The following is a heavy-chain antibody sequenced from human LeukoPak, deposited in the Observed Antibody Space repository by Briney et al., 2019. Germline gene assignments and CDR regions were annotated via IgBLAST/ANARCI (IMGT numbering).Heavy chain of an antibody. CDR1: GYTFTSYG. CDR3: AISCSGDYIEGRDPNPYYFDY. Sequence: ASVKVSCKAYGYTFTSYGISWVRQAPGQGLEWMGWITTYNGNTNYAQKLQGRVTMTTDISTTTAYMELRSLRSDDTAVYYCAISCSGDYIEGRDPNPYYFDYWGQGTLVTVSS. D-gene: IGHD2-15*01. V-gene: IGHV1-18*01. J-gene: IGHJ4*02. CDR2: ITTYNGNT.